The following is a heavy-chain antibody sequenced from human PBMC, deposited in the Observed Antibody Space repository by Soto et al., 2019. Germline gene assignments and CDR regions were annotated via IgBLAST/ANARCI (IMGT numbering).Heavy chain of an antibody. CDR1: GFTFSTYS. V-gene: IGHV3-21*01. Sequence: GGSLRLSCAASGFTFSTYSMNWVRQAPGKGLEWVSSISSSGASRSYADSVKGRFTISRDNAKNSLYLQMDSLGAEDTAVYYCARGRSFNTSMDYWGQGNLVTVSS. CDR3: ARGRSFNTSMDY. D-gene: IGHD2-15*01. J-gene: IGHJ4*02. CDR2: ISSSGASR.